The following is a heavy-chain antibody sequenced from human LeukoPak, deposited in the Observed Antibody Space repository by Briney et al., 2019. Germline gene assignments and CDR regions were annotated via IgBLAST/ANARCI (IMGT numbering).Heavy chain of an antibody. CDR2: ISVSGNT. J-gene: IGHJ4*02. Sequence: GGSLRLSCAASGFTLSSYAMSWVRQGPGEGLEWVSAISVSGNTYHADSVKGRFTISRDSSKNTLYLQMNSLRVEDTAVYYCVCLGLGGLSLDWGQGTLVTVSS. V-gene: IGHV3-23*01. CDR3: VCLGLGGLSLD. CDR1: GFTLSSYA. D-gene: IGHD3-16*01.